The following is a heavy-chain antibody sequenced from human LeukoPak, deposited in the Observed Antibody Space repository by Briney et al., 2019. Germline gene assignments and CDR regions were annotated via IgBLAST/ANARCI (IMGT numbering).Heavy chain of an antibody. CDR3: ACRMLTSTRFEP. Sequence: HGESLKISCKTSGYIFTNYWIGWARQMPGKGLEWMAVIYPGDSRIRYNPSFQGQVTISADKSINTAYLQWSSLMASDTALYYCACRMLTSTRFEPWGQGTLVTVSS. D-gene: IGHD2-2*01. J-gene: IGHJ5*02. CDR2: IYPGDSRI. CDR1: GYIFTNYW. V-gene: IGHV5-51*01.